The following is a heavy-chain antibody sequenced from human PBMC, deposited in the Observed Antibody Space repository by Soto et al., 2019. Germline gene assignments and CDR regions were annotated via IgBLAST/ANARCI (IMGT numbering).Heavy chain of an antibody. CDR2: ISGSGGST. D-gene: IGHD2-15*01. CDR1: GFTFSSYA. CDR3: AIYEKRVVAATIHNFDY. J-gene: IGHJ4*02. V-gene: IGHV3-23*01. Sequence: GGSLRLSCAASGFTFSSYAMSWVRQAPGKGLEWVSAISGSGGSTYYADSVKGRFTISRDNSKNTLYLQMNSLRAEDTAVYYCAIYEKRVVAATIHNFDYWGQGTLVTVSS.